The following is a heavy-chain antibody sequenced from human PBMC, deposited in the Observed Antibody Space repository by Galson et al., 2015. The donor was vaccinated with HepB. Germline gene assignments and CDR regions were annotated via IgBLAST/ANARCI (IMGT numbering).Heavy chain of an antibody. D-gene: IGHD3-10*01. CDR3: AADSGRYYGSGSYRFYYYGMDV. CDR2: ISVYNHNT. CDR1: GYTFSSYS. V-gene: IGHV1-18*01. Sequence: SVKVSCKASGYTFSSYSVTWVRQAPGQGLEWMGWISVYNHNTNYARHLQGRVTMTTDTSTSTAYMELRSLRSEDTAVYYCAADSGRYYGSGSYRFYYYGMDVWGQGTTVTVSS. J-gene: IGHJ6*02.